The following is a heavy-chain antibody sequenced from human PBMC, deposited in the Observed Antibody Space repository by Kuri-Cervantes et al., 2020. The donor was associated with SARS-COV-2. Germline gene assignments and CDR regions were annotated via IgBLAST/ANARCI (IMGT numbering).Heavy chain of an antibody. V-gene: IGHV4-39*01. CDR2: MYYSGTT. CDR3: AGGYGDERGFFDY. D-gene: IGHD4-17*01. J-gene: IGHJ4*02. Sequence: SQTLSLTCAVSGGSIRSSSYYWGWIRQPPGKGLEWIGSMYYSGTTYYNPPLKSRVTISVDTSKNQFSLKLRSVTAADTAVYYCAGGYGDERGFFDYWGLGTLVTVSS. CDR1: GGSIRSSSYY.